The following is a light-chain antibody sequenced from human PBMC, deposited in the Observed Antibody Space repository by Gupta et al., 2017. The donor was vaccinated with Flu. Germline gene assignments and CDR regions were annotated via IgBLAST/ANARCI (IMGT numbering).Light chain of an antibody. CDR2: DAS. V-gene: IGKV3-11*01. J-gene: IGKJ4*01. Sequence: PATLSLSPGERATLSCRASQSVSSYLAWYQQKPGQAPRLLIYDASNRATGIPARFSGSGSGTEFTLTISSLEPEDFAVYYCQQRSNWPLTFGGGTKVEIK. CDR1: QSVSSY. CDR3: QQRSNWPLT.